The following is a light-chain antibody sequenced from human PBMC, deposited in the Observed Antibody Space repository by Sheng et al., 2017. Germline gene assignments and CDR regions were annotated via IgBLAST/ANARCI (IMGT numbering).Light chain of an antibody. CDR2: TAS. CDR3: QQTYSTPPT. V-gene: IGKV1-39*01. CDR1: QSISNF. J-gene: IGKJ1*01. Sequence: DIQMTQSPSSLSASVGDRVTITCRASQSISNFLHWYQQKPVKAPKLLISTASTLQSGVPSRFSGSGSETDFTVTISTLQPEDFATYYCQQTYSTPPTFGQGTKVEIK.